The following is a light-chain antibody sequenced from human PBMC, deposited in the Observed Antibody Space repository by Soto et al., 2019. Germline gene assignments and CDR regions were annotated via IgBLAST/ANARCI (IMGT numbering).Light chain of an antibody. CDR2: AAP. V-gene: IGKV1-9*01. CDR3: QQQNSFPRS. CDR1: QGISRF. J-gene: IGKJ2*01. Sequence: DIQLTQSPSFLHASVGDRVTIACRASQGISRFLVWYQQKPGKAPKVQIHAAPTLQSGLPSRLSRSGSGTEFTLTTGSLQPEDYATDYCQQQNSFPRSFGQGTKLSIK.